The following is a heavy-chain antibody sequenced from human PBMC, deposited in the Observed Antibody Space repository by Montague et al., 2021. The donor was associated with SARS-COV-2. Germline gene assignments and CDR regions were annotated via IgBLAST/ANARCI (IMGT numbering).Heavy chain of an antibody. Sequence: SLRLSCAASKFSFSSYALHWVRQAPGKGLEWVAVISYVGSNQYYADSVKGRFTISRDKSKNTLYLQMSSLRAEDTAEYYCARPSYYDILTGNGGLEYWGQGTLVTVSS. V-gene: IGHV3-30*04. CDR3: ARPSYYDILTGNGGLEY. CDR1: KFSFSSYA. D-gene: IGHD3-9*01. CDR2: ISYVGSNQ. J-gene: IGHJ4*02.